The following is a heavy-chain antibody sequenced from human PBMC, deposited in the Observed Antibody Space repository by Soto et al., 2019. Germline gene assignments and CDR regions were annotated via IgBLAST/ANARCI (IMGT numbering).Heavy chain of an antibody. D-gene: IGHD1-1*01. CDR2: ISAHNGNT. Sequence: QVHLVQSGAEVKKPGASVKVSCKGAGYIFTTYGITWVRQAPGQGLEWMGWISAHNGNTIYARKLPGRVTVTRDTSTSTAYMELRNLRSDDTAVYYCARGRYGDYWGQGALVTVSS. CDR3: ARGRYGDY. J-gene: IGHJ4*02. CDR1: GYIFTTYG. V-gene: IGHV1-18*01.